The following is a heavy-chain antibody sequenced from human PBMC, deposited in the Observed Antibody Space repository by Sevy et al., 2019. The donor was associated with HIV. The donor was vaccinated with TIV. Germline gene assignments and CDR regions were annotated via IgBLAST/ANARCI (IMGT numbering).Heavy chain of an antibody. CDR3: ARDVGGYGGNSIDY. D-gene: IGHD2-21*02. CDR1: GYTFTSYG. Sequence: ASVKVSCKASGYTFTSYGISWVRQAPGQGLEWMGWISAYNGNTNYAQKLQGRVTMTTDTSTSTAYMELRSLRYDDTAVYYCARDVGGYGGNSIDYWGLGTLVTVSS. J-gene: IGHJ4*02. CDR2: ISAYNGNT. V-gene: IGHV1-18*01.